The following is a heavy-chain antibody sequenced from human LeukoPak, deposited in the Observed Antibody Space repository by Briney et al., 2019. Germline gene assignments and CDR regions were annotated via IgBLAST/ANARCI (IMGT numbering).Heavy chain of an antibody. Sequence: SETLSLTCTVSGDSINNNNYYWGWIRQPPGKGLEWIGSIYYSGSTYYNPSFKSRVTISVDTSKNRFSLKLSSVTAADTAVYYCARDKVRGVIGREFDYWGQGTLVTVSS. V-gene: IGHV4-39*07. D-gene: IGHD3-10*01. J-gene: IGHJ4*02. CDR1: GDSINNNNYY. CDR2: IYYSGST. CDR3: ARDKVRGVIGREFDY.